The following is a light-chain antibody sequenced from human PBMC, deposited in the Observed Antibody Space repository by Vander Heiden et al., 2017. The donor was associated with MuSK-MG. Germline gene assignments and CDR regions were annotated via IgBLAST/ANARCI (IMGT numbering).Light chain of an antibody. CDR1: SSNIGAGYD. V-gene: IGLV1-40*01. Sequence: QSVLTQPPSVSGAPGQRGTISCAGSSSNIGAGYDVHWYQMLLVTAPKVLIYGNSNRPSGVPDRFSGSKSGTSASLAITGLQAEDEADYYCQSYDSSLSVWVFGGGTKLTVL. CDR3: QSYDSSLSVWV. J-gene: IGLJ3*02. CDR2: GNS.